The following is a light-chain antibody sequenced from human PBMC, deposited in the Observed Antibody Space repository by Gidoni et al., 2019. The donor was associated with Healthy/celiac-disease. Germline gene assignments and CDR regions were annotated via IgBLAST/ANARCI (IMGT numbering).Light chain of an antibody. CDR2: GAS. CDR1: QSVSSNY. Sequence: DIVLTPSPGTLSLSPGERATLSCRASQSVSSNYLAWYQQKPGQAPRRLIYGASSRATGIPDRFSGSGSGTDFTLTISRLEPEDFAVYYCQQYGNSPLTSGGGTKVEIK. J-gene: IGKJ4*01. V-gene: IGKV3-20*01. CDR3: QQYGNSPLT.